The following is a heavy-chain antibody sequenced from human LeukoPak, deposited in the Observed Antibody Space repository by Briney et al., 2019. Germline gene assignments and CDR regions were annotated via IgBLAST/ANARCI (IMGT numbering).Heavy chain of an antibody. V-gene: IGHV3-7*01. J-gene: IGHJ4*02. CDR1: GFSFSNYW. CDR3: ARDLTVSYFDY. D-gene: IGHD2-8*01. CDR2: VKQDGSEQ. Sequence: GGSLRLSCVGSGFSFSNYWMSWVRQAPGKGLEWVANVKQDGSEQYYVDSVKGRFTISRDNGKNSLYLQMNSLRAEDTAVYYCARDLTVSYFDYWGQGTLVTVSS.